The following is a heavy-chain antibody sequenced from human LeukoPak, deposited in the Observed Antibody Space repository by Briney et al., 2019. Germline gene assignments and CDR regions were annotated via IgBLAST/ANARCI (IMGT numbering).Heavy chain of an antibody. CDR3: ATDAYYYGSGSSLRY. D-gene: IGHD3-10*01. CDR2: ISYDGSNK. CDR1: GFTFSSYG. V-gene: IGHV3-30*03. Sequence: GGSLRLSYAASGFTFSSYGMHWVRQAPGKGLEWVAVISYDGSNKYYADSVKGRFTISRDNSKNTLYLQMNSLRAEDTAVYYCATDAYYYGSGSSLRYWGQGTLVTVSS. J-gene: IGHJ4*02.